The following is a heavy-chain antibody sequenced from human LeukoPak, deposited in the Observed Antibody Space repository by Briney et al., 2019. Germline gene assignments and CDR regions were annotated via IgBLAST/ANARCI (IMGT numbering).Heavy chain of an antibody. CDR3: ARGWYYDSSGYPYYYYYYMDV. V-gene: IGHV4-59*01. Sequence: SETLSLTCTVSGGSISSYYWSWIRQPPGKGLEWIGYIYYSGSTNYNPSLKSRVTISVDTSKNQFSLKLSSVTAADTAVYYCARGWYYDSSGYPYYYYYYMDVWGKGTTVTISS. J-gene: IGHJ6*03. D-gene: IGHD3-22*01. CDR2: IYYSGST. CDR1: GGSISSYY.